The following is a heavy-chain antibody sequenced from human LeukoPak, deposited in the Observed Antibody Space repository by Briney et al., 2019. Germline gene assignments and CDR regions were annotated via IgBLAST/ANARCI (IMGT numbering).Heavy chain of an antibody. D-gene: IGHD6-19*01. V-gene: IGHV3-7*01. J-gene: IGHJ6*03. CDR3: ARGAPYSSGWYPAEGLVYCMDV. CDR1: GFTFSSYW. CDR2: IKQDGSEK. Sequence: PGGSLRLSCAASGFTFSSYWMSWVRQAPGKGLEWVANIKQDGSEKYYVDSVKGRFTISRDNAKNSLYLQMNSLRAEDTAVYYCARGAPYSSGWYPAEGLVYCMDVWGKGTTVTISS.